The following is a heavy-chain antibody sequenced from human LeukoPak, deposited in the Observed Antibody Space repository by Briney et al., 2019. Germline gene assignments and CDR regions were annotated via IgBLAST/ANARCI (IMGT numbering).Heavy chain of an antibody. Sequence: PSETLSLTCTVSGGSISSDYWSWIRQPPGKGLEWIGYIYFSGSTNYNPSLRSRVTISLDRSKNQFSLILRSVTAADTAIYYCATVAPSGNWFDPWGQGSLVTISS. CDR1: GGSISSDY. V-gene: IGHV4-59*01. D-gene: IGHD1-1*01. CDR3: ATVAPSGNWFDP. CDR2: IYFSGST. J-gene: IGHJ5*02.